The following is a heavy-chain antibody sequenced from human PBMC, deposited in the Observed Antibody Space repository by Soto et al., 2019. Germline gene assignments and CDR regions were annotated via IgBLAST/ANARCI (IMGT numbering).Heavy chain of an antibody. Sequence: GASVKVSCKASGYTFTSYAMHWVRQAPGQRLEWMGWINAGNGNTKYSQKFQGRVTITRDTSASTAYMELSSLRSEDTAVYYCARGVQGGYDWVFDPWGQGTLVTVSS. CDR2: INAGNGNT. CDR1: GYTFTSYA. V-gene: IGHV1-3*01. D-gene: IGHD5-12*01. CDR3: ARGVQGGYDWVFDP. J-gene: IGHJ5*02.